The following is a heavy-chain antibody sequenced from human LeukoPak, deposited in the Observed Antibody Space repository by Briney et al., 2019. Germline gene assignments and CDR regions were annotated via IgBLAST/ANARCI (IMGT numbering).Heavy chain of an antibody. CDR1: GGSFSGYY. CDR3: VRFPMGARSGYYLIPI. Sequence: SETLSLTCAVYGGSFSGYYWSWIRQPPGKGLEWIGEINHSGSTNYNPSLKSRVTISVDTSKNQFSLKLSSVTAADTAVYYCVRFPMGARSGYYLIPIWGQGTMVTVSS. CDR2: INHSGST. V-gene: IGHV4-34*01. J-gene: IGHJ3*02. D-gene: IGHD3-22*01.